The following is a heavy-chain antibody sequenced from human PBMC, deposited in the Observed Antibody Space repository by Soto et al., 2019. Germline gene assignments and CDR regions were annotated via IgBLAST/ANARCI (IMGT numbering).Heavy chain of an antibody. J-gene: IGHJ4*02. Sequence: PSKTLSLTCTVSGGSISSSTYYWGWIRQPPGKGLEWIGSIYYSGSTYYNPSLKSRVTISVDTSKNQFSLKLSSVTAADTAVYYCARHYDFWSGYVDYWGQGTLVTVSS. V-gene: IGHV4-39*01. CDR2: IYYSGST. CDR3: ARHYDFWSGYVDY. CDR1: GGSISSSTYY. D-gene: IGHD3-3*01.